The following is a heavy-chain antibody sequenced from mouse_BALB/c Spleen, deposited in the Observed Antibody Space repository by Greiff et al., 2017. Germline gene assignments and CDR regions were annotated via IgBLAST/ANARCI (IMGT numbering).Heavy chain of an antibody. CDR3: ARAFYRYYAMDY. D-gene: IGHD2-14*01. Sequence: DVQLVESGGGLVKPGGSLKLSCAASGFTFSDYYMYWVRQTPEKRLEWVATISDGGSYTYYPDSVKGRFTISRDNAKNNLYLQMSSLKSEDTAMYYCARAFYRYYAMDYWGQGTSVTVSS. J-gene: IGHJ4*01. CDR2: ISDGGSYT. CDR1: GFTFSDYY. V-gene: IGHV5-4*02.